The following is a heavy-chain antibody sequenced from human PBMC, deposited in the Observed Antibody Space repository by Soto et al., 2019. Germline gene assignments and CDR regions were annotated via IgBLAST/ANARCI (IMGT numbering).Heavy chain of an antibody. J-gene: IGHJ6*03. CDR3: ARVDCSSTSCYAYYYYYMDV. D-gene: IGHD2-2*01. V-gene: IGHV3-53*04. CDR2: IYSGGST. CDR1: GFTVSSNY. Sequence: EVQLVESGGGLVQPGGSLRLSCAASGFTVSSNYMSWVRQAPGKGLEWVSVIYSGGSTYYADSVKGRFTISRHNSKNPLYLQMNSLRAEDTAVYYCARVDCSSTSCYAYYYYYMDVWGKGTTVTVSS.